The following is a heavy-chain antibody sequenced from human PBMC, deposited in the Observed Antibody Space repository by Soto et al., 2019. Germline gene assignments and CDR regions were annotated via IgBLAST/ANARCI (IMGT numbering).Heavy chain of an antibody. V-gene: IGHV3-23*01. CDR1: GFTFSSYA. CDR3: AKDRAPFNYYDSSGYYPDAFDI. D-gene: IGHD3-22*01. Sequence: EVQLLESGGGLVQPGGSLRLSCAASGFTFSSYAMSWVRQAPGKGLEWVSAISGSGGSTYYADSVKGRFTISRDNSKTTLYLQMNSLRPEDKAVYYCAKDRAPFNYYDSSGYYPDAFDIWGQGTMVTVSS. J-gene: IGHJ3*02. CDR2: ISGSGGST.